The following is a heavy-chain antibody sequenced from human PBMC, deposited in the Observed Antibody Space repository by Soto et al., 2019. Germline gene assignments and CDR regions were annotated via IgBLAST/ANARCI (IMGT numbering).Heavy chain of an antibody. J-gene: IGHJ5*02. CDR3: ARHVDDTPRRYWFDP. D-gene: IGHD3-9*01. V-gene: IGHV4-59*08. CDR1: GGSISSYY. CDR2: IYYSGST. Sequence: SETLSLTCTVSGGSISSYYWSWIRQPPGKGLEWIGYIYYSGSTNYNPSLKSRVTISVDTSKNQFSLKLSSVTAADTAVYYCARHVDDTPRRYWFDPWGQGTLVTVAS.